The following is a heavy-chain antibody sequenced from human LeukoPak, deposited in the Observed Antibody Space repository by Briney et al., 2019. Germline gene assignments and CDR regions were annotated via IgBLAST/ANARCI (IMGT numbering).Heavy chain of an antibody. D-gene: IGHD4-11*01. V-gene: IGHV1-2*02. Sequence: ASVKVSCKASGYTFTVYYMHWVRQAPGQGLEWMGWINPNSGGTNYAQKFQGRVTMTRDTSISTAYMELSRLRSDDTAVYYCARVGHSNYEGIDYWGQGTLVTVSS. J-gene: IGHJ4*02. CDR1: GYTFTVYY. CDR3: ARVGHSNYEGIDY. CDR2: INPNSGGT.